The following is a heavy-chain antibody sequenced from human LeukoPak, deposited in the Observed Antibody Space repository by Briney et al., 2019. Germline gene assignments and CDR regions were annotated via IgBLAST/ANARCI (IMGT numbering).Heavy chain of an antibody. CDR1: GGSINTNSFS. J-gene: IGHJ3*02. Sequence: PSETLSLTCTVSGGSINTNSFSWGWLRQPPGKGPEWIGTFYSTGNTYYTGKTYYTPSLNSRVTITVDTSKNQFSLKLSSVTAADTAVYYCASVEKGYCSGGSCYPIWGQGTMVSVSS. CDR3: ASVEKGYCSGGSCYPI. CDR2: FYSTGNT. D-gene: IGHD2-15*01. V-gene: IGHV4-39*07.